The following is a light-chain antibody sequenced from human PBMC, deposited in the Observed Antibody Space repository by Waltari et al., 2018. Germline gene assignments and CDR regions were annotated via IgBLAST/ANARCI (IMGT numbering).Light chain of an antibody. CDR2: DVS. J-gene: IGLJ1*01. CDR3: SSYTSSSTSYV. V-gene: IGLV2-14*03. Sequence: QSALTQPASVSGSPGQSLTIPCTGTSSDVGGYNYVSWYQQHPGMAPKLMIFDVSNRPSGVSNRFSGSKSGNTASLTISGLQAEDEADYYCSSYTSSSTSYVFGTGTKVTVL. CDR1: SSDVGGYNY.